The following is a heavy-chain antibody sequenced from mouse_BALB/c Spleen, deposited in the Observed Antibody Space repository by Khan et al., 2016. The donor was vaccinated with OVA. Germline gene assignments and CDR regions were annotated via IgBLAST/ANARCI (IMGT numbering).Heavy chain of an antibody. D-gene: IGHD4-1*01. V-gene: IGHV5-6*01. CDR3: ASHLTGSCAY. CDR2: ISSAGDYT. CDR1: GFTFSTYS. J-gene: IGHJ3*01. Sequence: EVRGVESGGDLVRPGGSLKLSCSASGFTFSTYSMSWVRQTPDKRLEWVATISSAGDYTFFPDSVKGRFTISRDNARNTLYLQMSSLRSEDTAMYYCASHLTGSCAYWGQGTLVTVSA.